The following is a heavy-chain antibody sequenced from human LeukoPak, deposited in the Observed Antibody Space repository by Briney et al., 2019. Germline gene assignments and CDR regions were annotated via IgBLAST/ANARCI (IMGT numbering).Heavy chain of an antibody. CDR3: ARGPRKLLLFGRHFDY. V-gene: IGHV4-59*01. Sequence: SETLSLPCTVSGGSISSYHWSWIRQPPGKGLECIGYIYYSGSTNYNPSLKSRVTISVDTSKNQFSLKLSSVTAADTAVYYCARGPRKLLLFGRHFDYWGQGTLVTVSS. J-gene: IGHJ4*02. CDR1: GGSISSYH. CDR2: IYYSGST. D-gene: IGHD3-16*01.